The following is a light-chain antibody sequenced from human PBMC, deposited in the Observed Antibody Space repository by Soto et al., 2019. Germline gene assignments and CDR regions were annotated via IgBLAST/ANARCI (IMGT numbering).Light chain of an antibody. CDR3: KQSYSTPALT. Sequence: DIQMTQSPSSLSASVGDRVTITCRASQSISSYLNWYQQKPGKAPKLLIYTASSLQSGVPSRFSGSGSGTDFTLTISSLQPEDFANYYCKQSYSTPALTFGGGNKLEIK. CDR2: TAS. CDR1: QSISSY. J-gene: IGKJ4*01. V-gene: IGKV1-39*01.